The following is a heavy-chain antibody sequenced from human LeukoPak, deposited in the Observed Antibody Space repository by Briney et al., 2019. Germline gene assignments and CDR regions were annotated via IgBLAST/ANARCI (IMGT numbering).Heavy chain of an antibody. Sequence: GGSLRLSCTASGFTFGDYAMSWVRQAPGKGLEWVGFIRSKAYGGTTEYAASVKARFTISRDDSKSIAYLQMNSLKTEDTAVYYCTRDMYRSSWYVSAFDIWGQGTMVTVSS. V-gene: IGHV3-49*04. CDR2: IRSKAYGGTT. CDR1: GFTFGDYA. D-gene: IGHD6-13*01. J-gene: IGHJ3*02. CDR3: TRDMYRSSWYVSAFDI.